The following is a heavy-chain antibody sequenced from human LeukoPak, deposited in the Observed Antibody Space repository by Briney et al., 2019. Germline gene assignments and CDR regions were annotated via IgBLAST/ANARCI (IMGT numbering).Heavy chain of an antibody. J-gene: IGHJ4*02. Sequence: ASVKVSCKASGYTFTSYGISWVRQAPGQGLEWMGWISAYNGNTNYAQKLQGRVTMTTDTSTSTAYMELRSLRSDDTAVYYCAKSGVRGVISYPHFDYWGQGTLVTVSS. V-gene: IGHV1-18*01. D-gene: IGHD3-10*01. CDR2: ISAYNGNT. CDR3: AKSGVRGVISYPHFDY. CDR1: GYTFTSYG.